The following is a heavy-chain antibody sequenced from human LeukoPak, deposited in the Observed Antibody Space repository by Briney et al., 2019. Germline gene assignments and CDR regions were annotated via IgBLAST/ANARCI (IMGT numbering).Heavy chain of an antibody. J-gene: IGHJ4*02. CDR1: EFTFSSYA. CDR3: AKAYYYGSGSSGTKLSFDY. Sequence: RPGGSLRLSCAASEFTFSSYAMSWVRQAPGKGLEWVSIISGSGVGTYYADSVKGRFTISRDKSKNTLYLQMNSLRAEDTAVYYCAKAYYYGSGSSGTKLSFDYWGQGTLVTVSS. V-gene: IGHV3-23*01. D-gene: IGHD3-10*01. CDR2: ISGSGVGT.